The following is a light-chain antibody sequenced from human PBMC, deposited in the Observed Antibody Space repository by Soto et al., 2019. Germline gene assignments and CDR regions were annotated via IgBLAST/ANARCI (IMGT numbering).Light chain of an antibody. CDR2: GVS. Sequence: DIQLTQSPSFLSASVGDRVTFTCRASQRISSYLGWYQQKPGKAPKLLISGVSTLETGVPSRFSGSGSGSEFTLTISSLQPDDFATYYCLQIHTFPRTFGRGTKLEIK. V-gene: IGKV1-9*01. J-gene: IGKJ2*01. CDR1: QRISSY. CDR3: LQIHTFPRT.